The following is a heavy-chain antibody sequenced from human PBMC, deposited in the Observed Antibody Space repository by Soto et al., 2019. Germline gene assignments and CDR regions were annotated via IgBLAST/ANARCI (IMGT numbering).Heavy chain of an antibody. V-gene: IGHV3-23*01. D-gene: IGHD3-10*01. CDR1: GFTFSSYA. CDR2: ISGSGGST. J-gene: IGHJ5*02. Sequence: GGSLRLSCAASGFTFSSYAMSWVRQAPGKGLEWVSAISGSGGSTYYADSVKGRFTISRDNSKNTLYLQMNSLRAEDTAVYYCAKGVLFYQNMVRGVKYNWFDPWGQGTLVTVSS. CDR3: AKGVLFYQNMVRGVKYNWFDP.